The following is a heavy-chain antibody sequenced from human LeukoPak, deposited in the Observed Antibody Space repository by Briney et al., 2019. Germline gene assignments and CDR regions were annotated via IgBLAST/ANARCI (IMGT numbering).Heavy chain of an antibody. V-gene: IGHV3-23*01. CDR3: AKGSTASRPYYFDY. CDR2: ITDDGGST. D-gene: IGHD2-2*01. Sequence: GGSLRLSCAASGFTFSSYAMSWVRQAPGKGLEWVSAITDDGGSTYLADSVKGRFTISRDNSKNTLHLQMNSLRAEDTAVYYCAKGSTASRPYYFDYWGQGTLVTVSS. J-gene: IGHJ4*02. CDR1: GFTFSSYA.